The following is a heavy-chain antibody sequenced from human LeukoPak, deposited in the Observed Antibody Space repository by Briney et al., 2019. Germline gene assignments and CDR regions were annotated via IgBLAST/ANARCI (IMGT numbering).Heavy chain of an antibody. J-gene: IGHJ4*02. CDR1: GCSFPTYW. CDR3: ARPPSRGYSSSFEY. CDR2: IYPDESNI. D-gene: IGHD2-2*03. Sequence: GESLKISCKGSGCSFPTYWIAWVRQMPGKGLEWMGIIYPDESNIRYSPSFQGQVTISADKSISTAYLQWSSLKVSDTAMYYCARPPSRGYSSSFEYWGQGTLVTVSS. V-gene: IGHV5-51*01.